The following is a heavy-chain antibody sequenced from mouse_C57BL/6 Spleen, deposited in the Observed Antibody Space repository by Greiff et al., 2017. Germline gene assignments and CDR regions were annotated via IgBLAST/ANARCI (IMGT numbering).Heavy chain of an antibody. J-gene: IGHJ2*01. V-gene: IGHV5-16*01. Sequence: EVQLVESEGGLVQPGSSMKLSCTASGFTFSDYYMAWVRQVPEKGLEWVANINYDGSSTYYLDSLKSRFIISRDNAKNILYLQMSSLKSEDTATYYCARLPAFDYWGQGTTLTVSS. CDR3: ARLPAFDY. CDR1: GFTFSDYY. CDR2: INYDGSST.